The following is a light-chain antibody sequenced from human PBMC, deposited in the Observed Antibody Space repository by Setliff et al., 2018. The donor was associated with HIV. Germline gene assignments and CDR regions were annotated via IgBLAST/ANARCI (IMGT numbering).Light chain of an antibody. CDR3: QSYDSSLSGPFYV. V-gene: IGLV1-40*01. CDR2: GNN. J-gene: IGLJ1*01. CDR1: SSNIGAGYD. Sequence: QSVLTQPPSVSGAPGQRVTISCTGSSSNIGAGYDVHWYQQLPGTAPKLLIYGNNNRPSGVPDRFSVSKSDTSASLAITGLRAGDEADYYCQSYDSSLSGPFYVFGTGTKVTVL.